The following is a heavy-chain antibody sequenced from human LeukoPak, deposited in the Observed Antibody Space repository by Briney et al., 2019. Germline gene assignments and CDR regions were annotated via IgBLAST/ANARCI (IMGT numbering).Heavy chain of an antibody. Sequence: GGSLRLSCEASGFTFSSYWMNWVRQAPGKGLVWVSRIKSDGSNTNYADSVKGRFTISRDNAKNTLHLQMNSLRAEDTAVYYCARGGYYGSGRYYFDSWGQGTLVTVSS. V-gene: IGHV3-74*01. CDR2: IKSDGSNT. J-gene: IGHJ4*02. CDR1: GFTFSSYW. D-gene: IGHD3-3*01. CDR3: ARGGYYGSGRYYFDS.